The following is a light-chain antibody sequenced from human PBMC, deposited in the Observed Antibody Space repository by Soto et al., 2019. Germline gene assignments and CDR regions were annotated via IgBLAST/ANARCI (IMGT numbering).Light chain of an antibody. CDR3: SSYTSSSTYV. CDR2: DVS. Sequence: QSALIQPASESGSPGLSITISCTGTSSDVGAYNYVSWYLQHPGKAPKVMISDVSYRPSGVSNRFSGSKSGNTASLTISGLQAEDEADYYCSSYTSSSTYVFGTGTKLTVL. CDR1: SSDVGAYNY. J-gene: IGLJ1*01. V-gene: IGLV2-14*01.